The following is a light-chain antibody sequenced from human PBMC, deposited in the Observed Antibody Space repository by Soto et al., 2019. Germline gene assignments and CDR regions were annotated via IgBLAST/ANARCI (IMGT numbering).Light chain of an antibody. Sequence: QSVLTQPPSVSGTPGQRVTISCSGSSSNVGSNTVNWYQQLPGTAPKLLIYSSNQRPSGVPERFSGSKSGTSASLAISGLQSEDEADYYCGTWDKSLSAGVFGGGTKVTVL. J-gene: IGLJ3*02. CDR2: SSN. CDR1: SSNVGSNT. CDR3: GTWDKSLSAGV. V-gene: IGLV1-44*01.